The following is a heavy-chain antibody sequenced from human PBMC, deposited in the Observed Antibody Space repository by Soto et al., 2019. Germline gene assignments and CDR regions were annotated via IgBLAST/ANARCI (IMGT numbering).Heavy chain of an antibody. CDR2: SYYSGST. J-gene: IGHJ6*02. CDR3: ARASPVVTDV. Sequence: QVQLQESGPGLVKPSQTLSLTCTVSGGSISCGDYYWSWIRQPPGKGLEWIGYSYYSGSTYYNPSLKSRVTISADTTKNQFSLTLSSVTAADTAVDYCARASPVVTDVWGQGTTVTVSS. CDR1: GGSISCGDYY. V-gene: IGHV4-30-4*01. D-gene: IGHD2-21*02.